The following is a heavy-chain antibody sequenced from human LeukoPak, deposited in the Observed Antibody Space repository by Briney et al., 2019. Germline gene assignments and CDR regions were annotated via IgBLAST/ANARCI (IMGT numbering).Heavy chain of an antibody. Sequence: ASVKVSFKASGYTFSDYYIHWVRQAPGQGLERMGWINPYSGGTNYAQKFQGRVTMTRDTSIATTYMDLSSLMSDDTAVYYCARGHDNTGYNYFDYWGQGALLTVSS. CDR1: GYTFSDYY. CDR2: INPYSGGT. J-gene: IGHJ4*02. D-gene: IGHD3-9*01. V-gene: IGHV1-2*02. CDR3: ARGHDNTGYNYFDY.